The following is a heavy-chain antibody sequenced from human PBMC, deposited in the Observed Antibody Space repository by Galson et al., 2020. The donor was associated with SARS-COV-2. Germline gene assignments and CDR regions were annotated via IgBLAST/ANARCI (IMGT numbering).Heavy chain of an antibody. V-gene: IGHV4-34*01. CDR3: ARSRITIFGGNFDY. J-gene: IGHJ4*02. Sequence: SDTLYLTCAVYGGSFSTYYWSWIRQPPGKGLEWIGEINHSGSTNYNPSLKSRVTMSVDTSKHQFSLNLTSVTAADTSVYYCARSRITIFGGNFDYWGQGALVAVAS. CDR2: INHSGST. CDR1: GGSFSTYY. D-gene: IGHD3-3*01.